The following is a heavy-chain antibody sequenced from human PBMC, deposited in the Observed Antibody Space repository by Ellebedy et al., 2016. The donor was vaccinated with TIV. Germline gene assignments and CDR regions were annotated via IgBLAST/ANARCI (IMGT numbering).Heavy chain of an antibody. Sequence: AASVKVSCKTSGYNFIGHYIHWVRQAPGQGLEWMGGINPDTAGTVYAQKFQGRVSVTRDTSSGTAYMELSRLTSDDTAVLYCERRRLNAVITPEAFAAWGQGTMVTVS. CDR3: ERRRLNAVITPEAFAA. CDR2: INPDTAGT. J-gene: IGHJ3*01. CDR1: GYNFIGHY. V-gene: IGHV1-2*02. D-gene: IGHD4-23*01.